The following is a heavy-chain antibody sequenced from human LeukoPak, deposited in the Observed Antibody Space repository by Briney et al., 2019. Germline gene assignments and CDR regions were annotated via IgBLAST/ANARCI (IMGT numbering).Heavy chain of an antibody. CDR1: GGSISSYY. D-gene: IGHD6-13*01. CDR2: IYTSGST. J-gene: IGHJ6*03. Sequence: SETLSLTCTVSGGSISSYYWSWIRQPAGKGLEWIGRIYTSGSTNYNPSLKSRVTMSVDTSRNQFSLKLSSVTAADTAVYYCARDRTAAGYVPYYYYYYYMDVWGKGTTVTVSS. CDR3: ARDRTAAGYVPYYYYYYYMDV. V-gene: IGHV4-4*07.